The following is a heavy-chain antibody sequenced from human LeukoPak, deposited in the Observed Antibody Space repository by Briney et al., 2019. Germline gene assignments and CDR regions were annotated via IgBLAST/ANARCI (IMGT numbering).Heavy chain of an antibody. Sequence: GESLKISCKGSGYIFTNSWIGWVRQMPGKGLEWMGIIFPSDSDTRYSPSFQGQVTISADKSISTAYLQWSSLKASDTAMYYCARVLYSGYEFGYWGQGTLVTVSS. CDR1: GYIFTNSW. J-gene: IGHJ4*02. CDR3: ARVLYSGYEFGY. V-gene: IGHV5-51*01. CDR2: IFPSDSDT. D-gene: IGHD5-12*01.